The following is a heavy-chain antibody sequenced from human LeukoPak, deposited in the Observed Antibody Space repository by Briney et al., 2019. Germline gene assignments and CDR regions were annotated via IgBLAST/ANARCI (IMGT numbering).Heavy chain of an antibody. D-gene: IGHD6-19*01. Sequence: GGSLRLSCVASGFTFSAYWMTGVRQAPGKGLAWVANINEGGNVKFYVDSVKGRFTISRDNTKISLYLQMYSLRAEDTAVYYCARVGKNGWDFDHWGQGTLVTVSS. CDR1: GFTFSAYW. J-gene: IGHJ4*02. CDR2: INEGGNVK. V-gene: IGHV3-7*01. CDR3: ARVGKNGWDFDH.